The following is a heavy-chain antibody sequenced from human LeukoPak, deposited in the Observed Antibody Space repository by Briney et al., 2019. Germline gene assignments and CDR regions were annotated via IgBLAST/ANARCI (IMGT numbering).Heavy chain of an antibody. Sequence: VASVKVSCKASGGTFSSYAISWVRQAPGQGLEWMGGIIPIFGTANYAQKFQGRVTMTTDTATSTAYLELTSLTSDDTAVYYCARDVPDFWSGFDSWGQGTLVTVSP. CDR1: GGTFSSYA. CDR3: ARDVPDFWSGFDS. J-gene: IGHJ4*02. D-gene: IGHD3-3*01. V-gene: IGHV1-69*05. CDR2: IIPIFGTA.